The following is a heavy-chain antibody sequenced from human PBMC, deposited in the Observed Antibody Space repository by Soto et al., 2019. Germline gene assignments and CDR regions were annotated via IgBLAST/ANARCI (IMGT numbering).Heavy chain of an antibody. D-gene: IGHD3-3*01. J-gene: IGHJ5*02. Sequence: SETLSLTCTVSGGSISSGDYYWSWIRQPPGKGLEWIGYIYYSGSTYYNPSLKSRVTISVDTSKNQFSLKLSSVTAADTAVYYCARGRYYDFWSGYLLGWFDPWGQGTLVTVSS. V-gene: IGHV4-30-4*01. CDR1: GGSISSGDYY. CDR3: ARGRYYDFWSGYLLGWFDP. CDR2: IYYSGST.